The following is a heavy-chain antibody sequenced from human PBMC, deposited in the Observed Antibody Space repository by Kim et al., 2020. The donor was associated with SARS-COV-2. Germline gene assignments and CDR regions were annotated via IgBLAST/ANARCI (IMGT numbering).Heavy chain of an antibody. D-gene: IGHD2-15*01. V-gene: IGHV3-30*02. CDR3: AKDGCSGGSCYWADQYYFDY. Sequence: FTISRDNSKNTLYLQMNSLRAEDTAVYYCAKDGCSGGSCYWADQYYFDYWGQGTLVTVSS. J-gene: IGHJ4*02.